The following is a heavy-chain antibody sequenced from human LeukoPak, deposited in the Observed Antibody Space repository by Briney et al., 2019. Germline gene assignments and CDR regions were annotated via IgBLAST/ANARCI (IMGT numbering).Heavy chain of an antibody. CDR2: ITTHDGLA. J-gene: IGHJ4*02. CDR1: GYKFTSYG. CDR3: VRLSGQWLVHSYFDH. Sequence: ASVKLSCKASGYKFTSYGLAWVRHAPGHGPEYMGWITTHDGLADYSEKFRDRVTMTTDTSANTAYMELKSLRSDDTAIYYCVRLSGQWLVHSYFDHWGQGTQVIVSS. D-gene: IGHD6-19*01. V-gene: IGHV1-18*01.